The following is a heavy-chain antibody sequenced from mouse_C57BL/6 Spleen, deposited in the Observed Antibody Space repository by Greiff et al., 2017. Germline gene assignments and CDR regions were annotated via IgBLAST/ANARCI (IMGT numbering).Heavy chain of an antibody. CDR3: AKRVVVPLDY. V-gene: IGHV1-55*01. Sequence: VQLQQPGAELVKPGASVTMSCKASGYTFTSYWITWVKQRPGQGLEWIGDIYPGSGGTNYNEKFKSKATLTVDTSSSTAYMQLSSLTSEDSAVYYCAKRVVVPLDYWGQGTTLTVSS. CDR1: GYTFTSYW. J-gene: IGHJ2*01. D-gene: IGHD1-1*01. CDR2: IYPGSGGT.